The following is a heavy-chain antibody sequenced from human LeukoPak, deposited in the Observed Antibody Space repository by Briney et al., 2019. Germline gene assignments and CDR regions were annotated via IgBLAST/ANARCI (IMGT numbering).Heavy chain of an antibody. CDR2: IYNSGST. Sequence: PSETLSLTCTVSGGSISSYYWSWIRQPPGKGLEWIGYIYNSGSTNYNPSLKSRVTISVDTSKNQFSLKLSSVTAADTAVYYCARASGYGSGSYPPRSAYYYYMDVWGKGTTVTVSS. CDR1: GGSISSYY. V-gene: IGHV4-59*01. CDR3: ARASGYGSGSYPPRSAYYYYMDV. J-gene: IGHJ6*03. D-gene: IGHD3-10*01.